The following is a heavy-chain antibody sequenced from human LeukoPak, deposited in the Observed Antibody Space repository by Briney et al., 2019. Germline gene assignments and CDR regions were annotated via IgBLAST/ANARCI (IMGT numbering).Heavy chain of an antibody. CDR1: GYTFTDYY. V-gene: IGHV1-2*02. D-gene: IGHD4-17*01. CDR3: ARDRDGAQGGY. J-gene: IGHJ4*02. Sequence: ASVKVSCKASGYTFTDYYIHWVRQAPGQGLEWMGWINPNSGGTNYAQKFQGRVTMTRDTSISTAYMELSRLRSDDTAVYYCARDRDGAQGGYCGQGTLVTVSS. CDR2: INPNSGGT.